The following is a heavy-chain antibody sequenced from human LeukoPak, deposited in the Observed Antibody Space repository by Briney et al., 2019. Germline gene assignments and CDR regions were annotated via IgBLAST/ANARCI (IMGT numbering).Heavy chain of an antibody. Sequence: SVKVSCNASVYTFSSYAISWVRQPPGQGLEWMGGIIPIFGTANYAQKFQCRVTITADKSTSTAYMELSSLRSEDTAGYYCARMTTVTSWGQGTLVTVSS. CDR1: VYTFSSYA. CDR3: ARMTTVTS. J-gene: IGHJ5*02. V-gene: IGHV1-69*06. D-gene: IGHD4-17*01. CDR2: IIPIFGTA.